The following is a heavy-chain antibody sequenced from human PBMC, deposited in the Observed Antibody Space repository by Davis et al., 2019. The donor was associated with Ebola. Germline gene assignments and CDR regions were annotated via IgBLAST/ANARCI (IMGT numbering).Heavy chain of an antibody. CDR1: GFTFRNYW. CDR3: AREIPSGLVYLDY. Sequence: GSLRLSCAASGFTFRNYWKSLVRPAPGKGLEWLANIGDDGSVKNYADSVRGRFTISRENAENSLYLQMNNLSPEDTAVYYCAREIPSGLVYLDYWGQGTLVTVSS. V-gene: IGHV3-7*03. D-gene: IGHD3/OR15-3a*01. CDR2: IGDDGSVK. J-gene: IGHJ4*02.